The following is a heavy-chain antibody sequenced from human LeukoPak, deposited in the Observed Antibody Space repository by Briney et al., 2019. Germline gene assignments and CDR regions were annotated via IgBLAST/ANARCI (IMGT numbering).Heavy chain of an antibody. CDR2: IVVGSGDT. Sequence: SVKVSCKTSEFTFTTSTVQWVRQAHGQRLEWIGWIVVGSGDTNYAQKFQGRVTITRDMPTGTAYMDLSSLRSDDTAVYYCAAYTWGSSWPFYFDSWGQGTLVTVSS. J-gene: IGHJ4*02. CDR1: EFTFTTST. V-gene: IGHV1-58*01. CDR3: AAYTWGSSWPFYFDS. D-gene: IGHD6-13*01.